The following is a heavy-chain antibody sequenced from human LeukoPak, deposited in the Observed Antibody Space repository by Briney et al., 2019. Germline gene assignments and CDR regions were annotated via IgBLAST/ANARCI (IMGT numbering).Heavy chain of an antibody. V-gene: IGHV3-53*01. J-gene: IGHJ4*02. CDR1: GFTVSSNY. Sequence: PGGSLRLSCAASGFTVSSNYMSWVRQAPGKGLEWVSVIYSGGSTYYADSVKGRFIISRDNSKNTLYLQMNSLRAEDTAVYYCARDFGDNYSDYWGQGTLVTASS. D-gene: IGHD3-10*01. CDR3: ARDFGDNYSDY. CDR2: IYSGGST.